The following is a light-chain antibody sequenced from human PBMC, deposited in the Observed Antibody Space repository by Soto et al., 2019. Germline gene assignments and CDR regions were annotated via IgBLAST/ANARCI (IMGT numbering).Light chain of an antibody. CDR1: QAISSW. CDR2: TAA. Sequence: DIQMTQSPSSVSASVGDRVTITCRASQAISSWLAWYQQKPGEDPKLLIFTAATLQRGAPSRFSGRAAGTHFTLTISSLQPEDSATYYCQLANSFPAFGRGTRVDLK. CDR3: QLANSFPA. V-gene: IGKV1-12*01. J-gene: IGKJ1*01.